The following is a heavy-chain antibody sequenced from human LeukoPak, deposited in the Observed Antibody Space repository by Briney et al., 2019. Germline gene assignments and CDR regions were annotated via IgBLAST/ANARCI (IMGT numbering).Heavy chain of an antibody. J-gene: IGHJ5*02. Sequence: GGSLRLSCAASGFTFEDHGMSWVRQVPGKGLEWVSYISSSGSTIYYADSVKGRFTISRDNAKNSLYLQMNSLRAEDTAVYYCARHPGIAAAAPNNWFDPWGQGTLVTVSS. D-gene: IGHD6-13*01. CDR1: GFTFEDHG. CDR3: ARHPGIAAAAPNNWFDP. CDR2: ISSSGSTI. V-gene: IGHV3-11*04.